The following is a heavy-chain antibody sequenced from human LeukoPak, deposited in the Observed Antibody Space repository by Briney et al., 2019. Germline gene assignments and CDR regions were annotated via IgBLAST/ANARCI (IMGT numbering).Heavy chain of an antibody. CDR3: ARSFLAAPPGGYYYMDV. CDR1: GGTFSSYA. Sequence: SVKVSCKASGGTFSSYAISWVRQAPGQGLEWMGGIIPIFGTANYAQKFQGRVTITTDESTSTAYMELSSLRSEDTAVYYCARSFLAAPPGGYYYMDVWGKGTTVTVSS. D-gene: IGHD6-6*01. CDR2: IIPIFGTA. J-gene: IGHJ6*03. V-gene: IGHV1-69*05.